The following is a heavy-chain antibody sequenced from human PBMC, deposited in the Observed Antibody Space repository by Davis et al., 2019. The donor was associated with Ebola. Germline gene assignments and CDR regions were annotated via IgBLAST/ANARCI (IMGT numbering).Heavy chain of an antibody. CDR3: ARGGVRFDY. V-gene: IGHV4-59*01. J-gene: IGHJ4*02. D-gene: IGHD3-16*01. CDR2: IYYSGST. CDR1: GGSISTYY. Sequence: PSETLSLTCTVSGGSISTYYWSWFRQPPGKGLEWIGYIYYSGSTNYNPSLKSRVTISVDTSKNQFSLKLSSVTAADPDVCYCARGGVRFDYWGQGTLVTVSS.